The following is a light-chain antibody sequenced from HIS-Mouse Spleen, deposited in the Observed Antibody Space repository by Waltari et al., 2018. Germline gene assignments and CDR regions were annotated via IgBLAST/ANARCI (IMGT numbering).Light chain of an antibody. CDR1: SSDVGGYNY. CDR3: SSYTSSSTLV. J-gene: IGLJ3*02. Sequence: QSALTQPASVSGSPGQSITISCTGTSSDVGGYNYVSWYQQHPGNAPKLMIYEVSNRPSGVSKRFSGSKSGNTASLTISGLQAEDEADDYCSSYTSSSTLVFGGGTKLTVL. CDR2: EVS. V-gene: IGLV2-14*01.